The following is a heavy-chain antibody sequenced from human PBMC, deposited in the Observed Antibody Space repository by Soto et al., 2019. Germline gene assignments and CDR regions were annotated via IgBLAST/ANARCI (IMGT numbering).Heavy chain of an antibody. V-gene: IGHV4-39*01. D-gene: IGHD3-22*01. Sequence: PETLSLTCTVSGGSISSSSYYWGWIRQPPGKGLEWIGSIYYSGSTYYNPSLKSRVTISVDTSKNQFSLKLSSVTAADTAVYYCARHESSYYYDSSGLNWLAPWGQGNLVRVYS. CDR1: GGSISSSSYY. CDR3: ARHESSYYYDSSGLNWLAP. CDR2: IYYSGST. J-gene: IGHJ5*02.